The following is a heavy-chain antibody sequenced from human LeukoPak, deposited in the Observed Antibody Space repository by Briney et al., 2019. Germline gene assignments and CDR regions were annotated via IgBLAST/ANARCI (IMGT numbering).Heavy chain of an antibody. CDR3: TTDPLGIPDIVGAIPFDY. CDR2: IKSKTDGGTT. D-gene: IGHD1-26*01. CDR1: GISFSSHG. V-gene: IGHV3-15*01. Sequence: NPGGSLRLSCAASGISFSSHGMHWVRQAPGKGLEWVGRIKSKTDGGTTDYAAPVKGRFTISRDDPKNTLYLQMNSLKTEDTAVYYCTTDPLGIPDIVGAIPFDYWGQGTLVTVSS. J-gene: IGHJ4*02.